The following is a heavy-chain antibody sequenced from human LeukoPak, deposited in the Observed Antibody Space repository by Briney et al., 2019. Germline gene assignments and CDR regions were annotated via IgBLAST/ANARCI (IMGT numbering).Heavy chain of an antibody. Sequence: GGSLRLSCAASGFTFSSYAMSWVRQAPGKGLEWVSAISGSGGSTYYADSVKGRFTISRDNSKNTLYLQMNSLRAEDTAVYYCAKEPYYDFWSGYCGNFDYWGQGTLVTVSS. J-gene: IGHJ4*02. CDR1: GFTFSSYA. CDR3: AKEPYYDFWSGYCGNFDY. D-gene: IGHD3-3*01. CDR2: ISGSGGST. V-gene: IGHV3-23*01.